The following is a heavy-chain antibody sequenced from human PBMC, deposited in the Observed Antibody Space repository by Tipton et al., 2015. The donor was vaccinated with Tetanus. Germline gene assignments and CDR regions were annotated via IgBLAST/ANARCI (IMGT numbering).Heavy chain of an antibody. Sequence: TLSLTCTVSGGSMSNNYWSWIRQPPGKGLEWLGYISHRGTTNYNPSLMSRVTLSLDTARGQFSLRLSSVTAADTAVYFCARHPPPYYYGSGSYLDYWGQGTPVTVSS. CDR1: GGSMSNNY. V-gene: IGHV4-59*08. D-gene: IGHD3-10*01. CDR3: ARHPPPYYYGSGSYLDY. J-gene: IGHJ4*02. CDR2: ISHRGTT.